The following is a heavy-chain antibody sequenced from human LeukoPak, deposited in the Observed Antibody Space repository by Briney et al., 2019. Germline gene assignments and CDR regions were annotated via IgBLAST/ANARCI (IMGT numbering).Heavy chain of an antibody. J-gene: IGHJ4*02. CDR3: ARDSSSWYYDY. V-gene: IGHV3-74*03. Sequence: PGGSLRLSCAASGFTFSSYWMHWVRQAPGKGLVWVSCIKSDGSSTTYADSVKGRFTISRDNAKNTLHLQMNSLRAEDTAAYYCARDSSSWYYDYWGQGTLVTVSS. CDR1: GFTFSSYW. CDR2: IKSDGSST. D-gene: IGHD6-13*01.